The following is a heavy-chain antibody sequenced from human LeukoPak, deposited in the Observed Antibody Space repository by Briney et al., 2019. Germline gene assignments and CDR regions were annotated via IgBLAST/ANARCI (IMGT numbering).Heavy chain of an antibody. D-gene: IGHD6-13*01. CDR2: INPNSGDT. J-gene: IGHJ3*02. CDR3: ARGETEETGTRPDAFDI. Sequence: GASVTVSFKASGYTFTVYYMHWVRQAPGQGLEWMGWINPNSGDTKYAQKFQGRVTMTRDTSISTAYMELTRLRSDDSAVYYCARGETEETGTRPDAFDIWGQGTMVTVSS. CDR1: GYTFTVYY. V-gene: IGHV1-2*02.